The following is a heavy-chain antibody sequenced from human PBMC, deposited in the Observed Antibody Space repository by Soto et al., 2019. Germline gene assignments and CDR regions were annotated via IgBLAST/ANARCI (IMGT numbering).Heavy chain of an antibody. CDR1: GGTFSSYA. Sequence: QVQLVQSGAEVKKPGSSVKVSCKASGGTFSSYAISWVRQAPGQGLEWMGGIIPIFGTANYAQKFQGRVTITADESTSTAYMELSSLRSEDTAVYYCARDGTSLVSGSGWPFDYWGQGTLVTVSS. CDR2: IIPIFGTA. V-gene: IGHV1-69*01. D-gene: IGHD6-19*01. J-gene: IGHJ4*02. CDR3: ARDGTSLVSGSGWPFDY.